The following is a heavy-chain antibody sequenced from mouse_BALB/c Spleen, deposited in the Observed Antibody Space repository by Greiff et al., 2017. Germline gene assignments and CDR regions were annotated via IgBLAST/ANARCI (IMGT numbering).Heavy chain of an antibody. CDR1: GFTFSSFG. CDR3: ARDYRYPAWFAY. CDR2: ISSGSSTI. Sequence: EVKLMESGGGLVQPGGSRKLSCAASGFTFSSFGMHWVRQAPEKGLEWVAYISSGSSTIYYADTVKGRFTISRDNPKNTLFLQMTSLRSEDTAMYYCARDYRYPAWFAYWGQGTLVTVSA. D-gene: IGHD2-14*01. J-gene: IGHJ3*01. V-gene: IGHV5-17*02.